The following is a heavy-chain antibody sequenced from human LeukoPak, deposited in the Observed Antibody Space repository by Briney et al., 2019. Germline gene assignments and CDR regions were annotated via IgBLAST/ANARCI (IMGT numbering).Heavy chain of an antibody. Sequence: EASVKVSCKASGYSFTTYGISWVRQAPGQGLEWMGWINADNGNTNHAQKFQGRVTMTTDTSTSTAYMELRGLRSDDAAEYYCAREAAAGWIDYWGQGTLVTVSS. CDR1: GYSFTTYG. CDR3: AREAAAGWIDY. V-gene: IGHV1-18*01. J-gene: IGHJ4*02. CDR2: INADNGNT. D-gene: IGHD6-13*01.